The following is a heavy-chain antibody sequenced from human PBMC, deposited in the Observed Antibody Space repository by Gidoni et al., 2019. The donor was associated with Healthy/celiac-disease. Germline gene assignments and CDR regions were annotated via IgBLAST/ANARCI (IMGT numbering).Heavy chain of an antibody. D-gene: IGHD3-10*01. CDR3: ARDRTPSYGSGSYNYYGMDV. CDR1: GSTFRRYW. V-gene: IGHV3-7*01. Sequence: VQLVASGGGLVQPGGSLRLSCAASGSTFRRYWMTWVRQAPGKGMEWVANIKQDGSEKYYVDSVKGRFTISRDNAKNSLYLQMNSLRAEDTAVYYCARDRTPSYGSGSYNYYGMDVWGQGTTVTVS. J-gene: IGHJ6*02. CDR2: IKQDGSEK.